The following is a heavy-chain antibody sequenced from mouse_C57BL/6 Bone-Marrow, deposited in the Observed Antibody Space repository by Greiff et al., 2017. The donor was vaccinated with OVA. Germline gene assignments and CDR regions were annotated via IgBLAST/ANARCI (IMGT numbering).Heavy chain of an antibody. CDR3: ARGKFGSGFCAMDG. V-gene: IGHV14-3*01. J-gene: IGHJ4*01. Sequence: EVKLVESVAELVRPGASVKLSCTASGFNINNTYMHWVKQRPEQGLEWIGRIDPATDNTKYAPKFQGKATMTADTSSNPAYLQLSSLTSEYPAVDCCARGKFGSGFCAMDGWGQGTSVTVSS. CDR2: IDPATDNT. D-gene: IGHD1-1*01. CDR1: GFNINNTY.